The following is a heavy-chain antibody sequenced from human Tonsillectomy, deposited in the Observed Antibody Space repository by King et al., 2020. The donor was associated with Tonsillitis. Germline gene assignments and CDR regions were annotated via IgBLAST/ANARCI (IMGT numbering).Heavy chain of an antibody. J-gene: IGHJ6*02. CDR2: IKQDGGEK. CDR1: GFVFSGSW. D-gene: IGHD3-9*01. CDR3: VRVGHYDVLTGYSVYFAMDA. V-gene: IGHV3-7*03. Sequence: VQLVESGRGLVQPGGSLRLSCAASGFVFSGSWMSWVRQAPGKGLEWVANIKQDGGEKSYVDSVKGRFTISRDNARNSLYLQMNSLRVEDTAVYYCVRVGHYDVLTGYSVYFAMDAWGQGTTVTVSS.